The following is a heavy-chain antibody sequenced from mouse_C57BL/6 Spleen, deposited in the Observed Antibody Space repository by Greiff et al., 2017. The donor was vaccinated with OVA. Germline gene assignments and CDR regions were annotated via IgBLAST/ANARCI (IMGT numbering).Heavy chain of an antibody. CDR1: GYTFTSYW. CDR3: ARGGYYGSSHYWYFDV. Sequence: QVQLQQPGAELVRPGSSVKLSCKASGYTFTSYWMDWVKQRPGQGLEWIGNIYPSDSETHYNQKFKDKATLTVDKSSSTAYMQLSSLTSEDSAVYDCARGGYYGSSHYWYFDVWGTGTTVTVSS. CDR2: IYPSDSET. D-gene: IGHD1-1*01. V-gene: IGHV1-61*01. J-gene: IGHJ1*03.